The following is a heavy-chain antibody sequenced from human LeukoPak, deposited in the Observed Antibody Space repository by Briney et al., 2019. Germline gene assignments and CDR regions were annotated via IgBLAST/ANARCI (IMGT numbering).Heavy chain of an antibody. CDR3: ARDLASRATTYNWFDP. Sequence: SETLSLTCTVSGGSISTYYWSWIRQPPGKGLEWIGYIYYSGSTNYNPSLRSRVTMSVDTSKNQFSLKLSSVTAADTAVYYCARDLASRATTYNWFDPWGQGTLVTVSS. D-gene: IGHD5-24*01. J-gene: IGHJ5*02. CDR2: IYYSGST. CDR1: GGSISTYY. V-gene: IGHV4-59*12.